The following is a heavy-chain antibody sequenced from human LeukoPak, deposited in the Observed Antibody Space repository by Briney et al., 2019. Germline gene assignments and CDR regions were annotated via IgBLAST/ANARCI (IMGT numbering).Heavy chain of an antibody. J-gene: IGHJ6*02. V-gene: IGHV1-2*02. CDR3: ARVQQRLGRSGMDV. D-gene: IGHD6-19*01. CDR2: INPNSGGT. Sequence: ASVKVTCKASGYTFTGYYMHWVRQAPGQGPEWMGWINPNSGGTNYAQTFQDRLTMTRDTSISTAYTELSRLRSDDTAVYNCARVQQRLGRSGMDVWGQGTTVTVSS. CDR1: GYTFTGYY.